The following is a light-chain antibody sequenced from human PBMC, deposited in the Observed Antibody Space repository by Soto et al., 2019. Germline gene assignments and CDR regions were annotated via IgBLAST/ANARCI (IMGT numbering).Light chain of an antibody. Sequence: QSVLAQPASVSGSPGQSITISCTGTSSDVGGYNYVSWYQQYPGKAPRLIIYDVSNRPSGVSNRFSGSKSGNRASLTISGLQAEDEADYYCSSYTSSNTPYVFGTGTKVTVL. CDR3: SSYTSSNTPYV. V-gene: IGLV2-14*03. J-gene: IGLJ1*01. CDR1: SSDVGGYNY. CDR2: DVS.